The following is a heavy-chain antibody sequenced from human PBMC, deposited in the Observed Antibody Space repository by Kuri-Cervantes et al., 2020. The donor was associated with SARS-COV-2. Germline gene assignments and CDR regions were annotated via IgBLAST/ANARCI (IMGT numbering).Heavy chain of an antibody. CDR1: GFSLTTSGMC. V-gene: IGHV2-70*11. CDR3: ARIPAVVNAFDI. Sequence: SGPTLVKSTQTLTLTCTFSGFSLTTSGMCVAWIRQPPGKALEWLARIDWDDDKYYSTSLKTRLTISKDTSKNQVVLTMTNMDPVDTATYYCARIPAVVNAFDIWGQGTMVTVSS. CDR2: IDWDDDK. J-gene: IGHJ3*02. D-gene: IGHD2-21*01.